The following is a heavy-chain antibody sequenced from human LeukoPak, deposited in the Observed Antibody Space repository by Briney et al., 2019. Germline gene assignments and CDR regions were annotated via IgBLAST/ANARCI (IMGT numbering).Heavy chain of an antibody. Sequence: SGGSLRLSCAASGFTFSSYAMSWVRQAPGKGLEWVSAISGSGGSTYYADSVKGRFTISRDNSKNTLYLQMNSLRAEDTAVYYCAKVRVGGYSYGYHYYYGMDVWGQGTTVTVSS. CDR1: GFTFSSYA. CDR2: ISGSGGST. CDR3: AKVRVGGYSYGYHYYYGMDV. D-gene: IGHD5-18*01. J-gene: IGHJ6*02. V-gene: IGHV3-23*01.